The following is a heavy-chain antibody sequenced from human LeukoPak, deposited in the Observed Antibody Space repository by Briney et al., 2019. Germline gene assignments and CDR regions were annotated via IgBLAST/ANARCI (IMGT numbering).Heavy chain of an antibody. CDR3: AKDLDGYSFLTVGR. J-gene: IGHJ4*02. V-gene: IGHV3-23*01. D-gene: IGHD5-24*01. Sequence: GGSLRLSCAASGFTFSSYAMSWVRQAPGKGLEWVSAISGSGGTTYYADSVKGRFTISRDNSKNTLFLQMNSLRAEDTAVYYCAKDLDGYSFLTVGRWGRGTLVTVSS. CDR2: ISGSGGTT. CDR1: GFTFSSYA.